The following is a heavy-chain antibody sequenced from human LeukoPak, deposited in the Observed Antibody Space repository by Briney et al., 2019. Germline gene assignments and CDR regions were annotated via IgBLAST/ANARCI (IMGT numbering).Heavy chain of an antibody. Sequence: GGSLRLSCAASGFTFSSYWMSWVRQAPGKGLDWVSSIGASGGSTNYADPVKGRFTISRDNSKNTVYLQMNSLRAEDTAVYYCAKVMKGSERLTMVRGVIIKTAGLYYMDVWGKGTTVTVSS. CDR2: IGASGGST. CDR3: AKVMKGSERLTMVRGVIIKTAGLYYMDV. D-gene: IGHD3-10*01. V-gene: IGHV3-23*01. J-gene: IGHJ6*03. CDR1: GFTFSSYW.